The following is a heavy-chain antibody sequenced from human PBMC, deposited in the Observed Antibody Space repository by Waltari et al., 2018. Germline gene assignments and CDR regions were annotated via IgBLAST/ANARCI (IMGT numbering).Heavy chain of an antibody. D-gene: IGHD6-25*01. CDR1: GYSFTNER. CDR3: VRGGHGGYSYIDY. CDR2: INTNSGNP. Sequence: QVQLVQSGSELKKPGASVKLSCKASGYSFTNERMMLVRKAPGQGLEWMGWINTNSGNPTYAQAFTGLLVLSLDTSVNTAFLQINTLKAEDTAVYYCVRGGHGGYSYIDYWGQGTLVTVSS. V-gene: IGHV7-4-1*02. J-gene: IGHJ4*02.